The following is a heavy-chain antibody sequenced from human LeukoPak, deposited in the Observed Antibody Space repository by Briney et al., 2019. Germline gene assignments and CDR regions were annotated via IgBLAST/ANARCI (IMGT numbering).Heavy chain of an antibody. Sequence: SETLSLTCAVYGGSFSGYYWSWIRQPPGKGLEWIGEINHSGSTNYNPSLKSRVTISVDTSKNQFSLKLSSVTAADTAVYYCARQRTIAVANLFDYWGQGTLVTVSS. J-gene: IGHJ4*02. D-gene: IGHD6-19*01. V-gene: IGHV4-34*01. CDR3: ARQRTIAVANLFDY. CDR2: INHSGST. CDR1: GGSFSGYY.